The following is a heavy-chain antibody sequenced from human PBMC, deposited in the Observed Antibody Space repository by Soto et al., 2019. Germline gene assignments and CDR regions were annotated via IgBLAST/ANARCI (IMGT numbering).Heavy chain of an antibody. Sequence: PSETLSLTCTVSGGSISSYYWSWIRQPRGKGLEWIGYIYYSGSTNDNPSLKSRVTISVDTSKNQFSLKLSSVTAADTAVYYCARDRRGVGYCTNGVCYNNWFDPWGQGTLVTVSS. CDR1: GGSISSYY. D-gene: IGHD2-8*01. V-gene: IGHV4-59*01. J-gene: IGHJ5*02. CDR2: IYYSGST. CDR3: ARDRRGVGYCTNGVCYNNWFDP.